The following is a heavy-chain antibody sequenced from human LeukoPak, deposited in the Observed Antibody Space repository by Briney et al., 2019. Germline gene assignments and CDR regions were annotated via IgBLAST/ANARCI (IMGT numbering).Heavy chain of an antibody. V-gene: IGHV3-11*01. CDR3: ARDTTGTTWGGERNWFDP. J-gene: IGHJ5*02. CDR1: GFIFSDYY. D-gene: IGHD1-1*01. CDR2: TSSSGSTI. Sequence: GGSLRLSCAASGFIFSDYYMSWIRQAPGKGLEWGSYTSSSGSTIYYADSVKGRFTISRDNAKNSLYLQMNSLRAEDTAMYYCARDTTGTTWGGERNWFDPWGQGTLVTVSS.